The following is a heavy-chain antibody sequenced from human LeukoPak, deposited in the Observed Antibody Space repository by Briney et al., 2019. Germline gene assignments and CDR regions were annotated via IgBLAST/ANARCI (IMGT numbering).Heavy chain of an antibody. CDR3: ARGVGSPPPGY. J-gene: IGHJ4*02. Sequence: PSETLSLTCTVSGGSISSYYWSWIRQPPGKGLEWIGYIYYSGSTNYNPSLKSRVTISVDTSKNQFSLKLSSVTAADTALYYCARGVGSPPPGYWGQGTLVTVSS. CDR1: GGSISSYY. V-gene: IGHV4-59*01. CDR2: IYYSGST.